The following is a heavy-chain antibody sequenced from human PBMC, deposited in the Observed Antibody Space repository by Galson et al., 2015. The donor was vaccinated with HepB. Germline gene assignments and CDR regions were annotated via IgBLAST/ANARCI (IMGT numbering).Heavy chain of an antibody. Sequence: SLRLSCAVSGFTFSSYWMSWVRQAPGKGLEWVANIKQDGSEKYYVDSVEGRFTISRDNAKNSLYLQINSLRVEDTAVYYCAKEGRTAAAGVGWEFDYWGQGSLVTVSS. CDR2: IKQDGSEK. J-gene: IGHJ4*02. CDR3: AKEGRTAAAGVGWEFDY. D-gene: IGHD6-13*01. CDR1: GFTFSSYW. V-gene: IGHV3-7*01.